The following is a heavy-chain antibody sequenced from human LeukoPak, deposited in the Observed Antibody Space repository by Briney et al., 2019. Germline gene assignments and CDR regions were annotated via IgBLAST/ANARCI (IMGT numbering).Heavy chain of an antibody. CDR1: GYTFTSYY. CDR3: ARYSSGSLDY. D-gene: IGHD6-19*01. J-gene: IGHJ4*02. Sequence: ASVKVSCKASGYTFTSYYLHWVRQAPGQGLEWMGIINPSGGGTSYAQKFQDRVTMTRDTSTSTVYMELSSLRSDDTAVYYCARYSSGSLDYWGQGTLVTVSS. CDR2: INPSGGGT. V-gene: IGHV1-46*01.